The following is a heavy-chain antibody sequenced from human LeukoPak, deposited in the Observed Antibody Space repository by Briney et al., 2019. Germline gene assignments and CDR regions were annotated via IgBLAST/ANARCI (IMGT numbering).Heavy chain of an antibody. Sequence: GGSLRLSCAASVFTFSIYSGLPFSSYWMTWVRQAPGKGLEWVASIENDGSEKYYVDSVKGRFTISRDNAKNSLYLQMNTLRAEDTAVYYCARTPYRYSGSGHYFDYWGQGTLVTVSS. V-gene: IGHV3-7*01. D-gene: IGHD3-10*01. CDR3: ARTPYRYSGSGHYFDY. CDR1: VFTFSIYSGLPFSSYW. CDR2: IENDGSEK. J-gene: IGHJ4*02.